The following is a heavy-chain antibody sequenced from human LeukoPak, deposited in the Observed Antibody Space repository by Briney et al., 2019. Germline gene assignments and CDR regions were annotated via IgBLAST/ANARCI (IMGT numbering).Heavy chain of an antibody. CDR1: GFTFSSYS. D-gene: IGHD3-22*01. CDR2: ISSSSSTI. V-gene: IGHV3-48*01. J-gene: IGHJ3*02. CDR3: ARDRDYYDSSRSDAFDI. Sequence: GGSLRLSCAASGFTFSSYSMNWVRQAPGKGLEWVSYISSSSSTIYYADSVKGRFTISRDNAKNSLYLQMSSLRAEDTAVYYCARDRDYYDSSRSDAFDIWGQGTMVTVSS.